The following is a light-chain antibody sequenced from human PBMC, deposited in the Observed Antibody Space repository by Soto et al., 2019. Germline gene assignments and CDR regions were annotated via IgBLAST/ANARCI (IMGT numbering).Light chain of an antibody. CDR1: SSDVGGYNY. Sequence: QSVLTQPASVSGSPGQSITISCTGTSSDVGGYNYVSWYQHHPGKAPKLMIYEVSNRPSGVSNRFSGSKSGNTASLTISGLQAEDEADYYCSSYTSADSWVFGGGTQLTVL. J-gene: IGLJ3*02. CDR2: EVS. V-gene: IGLV2-14*01. CDR3: SSYTSADSWV.